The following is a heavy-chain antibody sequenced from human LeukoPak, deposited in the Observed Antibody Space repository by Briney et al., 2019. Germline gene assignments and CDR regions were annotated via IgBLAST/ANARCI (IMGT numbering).Heavy chain of an antibody. CDR2: ISYDGSNK. J-gene: IGHJ3*02. CDR1: GFTFSSYA. V-gene: IGHV3-30-3*01. D-gene: IGHD5-24*01. Sequence: PGGSLRLSCAASGFTFSSYAMHWVRQAPGKGLGWVAVISYDGSNKYYADSVKGRITISRDNSKNTLYLQMNSLRAEDTAVYYCARDVGDGYQIPRGAFDIWGQGTMVTVSS. CDR3: ARDVGDGYQIPRGAFDI.